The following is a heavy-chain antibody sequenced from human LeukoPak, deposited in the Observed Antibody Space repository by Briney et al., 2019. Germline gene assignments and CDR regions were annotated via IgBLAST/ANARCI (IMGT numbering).Heavy chain of an antibody. J-gene: IGHJ4*02. CDR3: ARRGWQFDS. CDR1: GIIFNHYW. CDR2: IKEVGSEK. V-gene: IGHV3-7*01. Sequence: GGSLTLSCASSGIIFNHYWMSWLRQVPGKGLEWVANIKEVGSEKNYVDSVRGRFTISRDNARSSLYLQMNSLRAEDTAVYYCARRGWQFDSWGQGTLVTVSS. D-gene: IGHD2-15*01.